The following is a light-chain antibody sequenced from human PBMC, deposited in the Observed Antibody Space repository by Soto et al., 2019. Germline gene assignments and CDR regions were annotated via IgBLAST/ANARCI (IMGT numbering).Light chain of an antibody. V-gene: IGLV2-14*01. CDR3: SSYTSSSTLSYV. CDR1: SSDVGGYNY. CDR2: DVS. Sequence: ALTQPASVSGSPGQSITISCTGTSSDVGGYNYVSWYQQHPGKAPKLMIYDVSNRPSGVSNRFSGSKSGNTASLTISGLQAEDEADYYCSSYTSSSTLSYVFGTGTKAPS. J-gene: IGLJ1*01.